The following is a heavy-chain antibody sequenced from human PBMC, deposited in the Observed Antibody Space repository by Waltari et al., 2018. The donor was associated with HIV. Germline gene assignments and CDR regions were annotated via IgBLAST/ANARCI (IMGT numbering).Heavy chain of an antibody. CDR3: ARGIVGAKEKNNGMDV. CDR2: IYTSGST. CDR1: GGSISSGSYY. V-gene: IGHV4-61*02. J-gene: IGHJ6*02. Sequence: QVQLQESGPRLVKPSQTLSLTCTVSGGSISSGSYYWSWIRQPAGKGLEWIGRIYTSGSTNYSPSLKSRVTISVDTSRNEFSLRLSSVTAADTGVYYCARGIVGAKEKNNGMDVWGQGTTVTVSS. D-gene: IGHD1-26*01.